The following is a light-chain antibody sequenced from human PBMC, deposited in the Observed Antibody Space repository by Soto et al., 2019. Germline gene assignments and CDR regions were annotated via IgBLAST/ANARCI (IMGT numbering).Light chain of an antibody. CDR2: GAS. CDR3: QKSYSTPRT. J-gene: IGKJ1*01. V-gene: IGKV3-20*01. Sequence: DILFTQSPFTLSLSVVERATISFMASQIVSNNYLTWYQQKPGKAPRLLIYGASSRATGIPDRFSGSGSGTDFTLTISSLQPEDFATYYCQKSYSTPRTFGQGTRVAIK. CDR1: QIVSNNY.